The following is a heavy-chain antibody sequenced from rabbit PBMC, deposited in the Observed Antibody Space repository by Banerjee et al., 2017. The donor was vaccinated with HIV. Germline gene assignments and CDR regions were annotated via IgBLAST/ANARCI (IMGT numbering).Heavy chain of an antibody. J-gene: IGHJ6*01. CDR2: IAGGSGGFT. CDR3: ARDTGSSFSSYGMDL. CDR1: GFSFSSSDY. D-gene: IGHD8-1*01. Sequence: QSLEESGGDLVKPGASLTLTCTASGFSFSSSDYMCWVRQAPGKGLEWISCIAGGSGGFTYSATWAKGRFTCSKTSSTTVTLQMTSLTVADTATYFCARDTGSSFSSYGMDLWGPGTLVTDS. V-gene: IGHV1S40*01.